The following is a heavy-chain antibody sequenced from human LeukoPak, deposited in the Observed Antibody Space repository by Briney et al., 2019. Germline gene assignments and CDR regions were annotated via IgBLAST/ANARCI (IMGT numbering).Heavy chain of an antibody. CDR1: GGSISSYY. CDR2: IYYSGST. V-gene: IGHV4-59*08. D-gene: IGHD2-8*01. J-gene: IGHJ6*03. CDR3: ARHPLYCTNGVCRYYYYYMAV. Sequence: SETLSLTCTVSGGSISSYYWSWIRQPPGKGLEWIGYIYYSGSTNYNPSLKSRVTISVDTSKNQFSLKLSSVTAADTAVYYCARHPLYCTNGVCRYYYYYMAVWGKGTTVTVSS.